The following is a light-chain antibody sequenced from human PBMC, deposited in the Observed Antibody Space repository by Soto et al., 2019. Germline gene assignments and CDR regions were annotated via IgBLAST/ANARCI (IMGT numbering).Light chain of an antibody. CDR3: RQYGSSPFWT. V-gene: IGKV3-20*01. CDR1: QSVSSSY. Sequence: EIVLTQSPGTLSLSPGERATLSCRASQSVSSSYLAWYQQKPGQAPRLLIYGASSRATGIPDRFSGSGSGTDFTLTISRLEPEDFAVYYCRQYGSSPFWTFGQGTKVEIK. J-gene: IGKJ1*01. CDR2: GAS.